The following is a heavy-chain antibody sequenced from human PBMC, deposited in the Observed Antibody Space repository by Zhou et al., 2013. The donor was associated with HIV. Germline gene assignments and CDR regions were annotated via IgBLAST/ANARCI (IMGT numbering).Heavy chain of an antibody. CDR1: GYTFTGYY. Sequence: QVQLVQSGAEVKKPGASVKVSCKTSGYTFTGYYIHWVRQAPGQGLEWMGWLNPNTGGTRYAQNFQGRVTMTRDTSITTVYMELNSLRSDDTAVYYCARGDMYYYDSIGYPVAFDIWGQGTMVTVSS. V-gene: IGHV1-2*02. CDR2: LNPNTGGT. J-gene: IGHJ3*02. D-gene: IGHD3-22*01. CDR3: ARGDMYYYDSIGYPVAFDI.